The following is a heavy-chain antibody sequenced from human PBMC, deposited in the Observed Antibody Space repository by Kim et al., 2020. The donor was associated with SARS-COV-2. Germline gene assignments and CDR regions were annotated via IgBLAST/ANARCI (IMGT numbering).Heavy chain of an antibody. Sequence: GGSLRLSCAASGFTFSSYSMNWVRQAPGKGLEWVSSISSSSSYIYYADSVKGRFTISRDNAKNSLYLQMNSLRAEDTAVYYCARGLLVGATSYFDYWGQGTLVTVSS. V-gene: IGHV3-21*01. D-gene: IGHD1-26*01. CDR2: ISSSSSYI. CDR3: ARGLLVGATSYFDY. CDR1: GFTFSSYS. J-gene: IGHJ4*02.